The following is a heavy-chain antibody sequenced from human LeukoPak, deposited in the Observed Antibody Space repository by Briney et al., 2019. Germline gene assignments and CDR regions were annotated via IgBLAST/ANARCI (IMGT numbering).Heavy chain of an antibody. Sequence: SETLSLTCAVYGGSFSGYYWSWIRQPPGKGLEWIGEINHSGSTNYNPSLKSRVTISVDTSMNQFSLKLSSVTAADTAVYYCARVFLGYCSSTSCYNRWYFDYWGQGTPVTVSS. J-gene: IGHJ4*02. D-gene: IGHD2-2*02. V-gene: IGHV4-34*01. CDR1: GGSFSGYY. CDR2: INHSGST. CDR3: ARVFLGYCSSTSCYNRWYFDY.